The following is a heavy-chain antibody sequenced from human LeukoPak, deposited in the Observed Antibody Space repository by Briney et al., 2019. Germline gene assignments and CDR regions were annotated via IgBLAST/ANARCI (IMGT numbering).Heavy chain of an antibody. D-gene: IGHD2-2*01. Sequence: GGFLRLSCAASGFTFSSYGMHWVRQAPGKGLEWVAFIRYDGSNKYYADSVKGRFTISRDNSKNTLYLQMNSLRAEDTAVYYCAKESSYCSSTSCYLGFWGLGHYYMDVWGKGTTVTVSS. CDR2: IRYDGSNK. V-gene: IGHV3-30*02. CDR1: GFTFSSYG. CDR3: AKESSYCSSTSCYLGFWGLGHYYMDV. J-gene: IGHJ6*03.